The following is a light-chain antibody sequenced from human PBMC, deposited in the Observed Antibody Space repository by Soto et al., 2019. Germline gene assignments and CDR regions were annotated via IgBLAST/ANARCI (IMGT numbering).Light chain of an antibody. V-gene: IGKV3-15*01. CDR1: QGVSSY. CDR3: QQYYDWPRT. CDR2: GAS. Sequence: EIVMTQSPATLSVSPGQRATLSCRASQGVSSYLAWYQQKSGQAPRLLIHGASTRATGMPARFSGSGSGTEFTLTISSLQSEDFAVYYCQQYYDWPRTFGQGTKV. J-gene: IGKJ1*01.